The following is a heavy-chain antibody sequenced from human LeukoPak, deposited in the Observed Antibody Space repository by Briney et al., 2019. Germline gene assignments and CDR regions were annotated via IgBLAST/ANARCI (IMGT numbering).Heavy chain of an antibody. Sequence: GGSLRLSCAASGFTFCSYSMNWVRQAPGKGLEWVSSIDLTSRYIYNADSVKGRFTTSRDNAKNSLDLQMNSLKVEDTAVYYCATPAAGPGAEYSLYWGQGTLVIVSS. CDR3: ATPAAGPGAEYSLY. J-gene: IGHJ1*01. CDR2: IDLTSRYI. V-gene: IGHV3-21*01. D-gene: IGHD6-13*01. CDR1: GFTFCSYS.